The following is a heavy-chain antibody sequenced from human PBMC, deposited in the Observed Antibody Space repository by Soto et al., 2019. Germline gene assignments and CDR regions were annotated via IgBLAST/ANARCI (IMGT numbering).Heavy chain of an antibody. CDR2: ISGLGCSR. V-gene: IGHV3-23*01. D-gene: IGHD7-27*01. CDR1: VFTFSSYA. Sequence: GSLRLSCAASVFTFSSYAMNWVRQAPGKGLEWVSSISGLGCSRYYADSVKGRLTISRDNSKNTLYLQMSSLRVDDTALYYCAKDLTGDEDSWGQGTLVTVSS. CDR3: AKDLTGDEDS. J-gene: IGHJ4*02.